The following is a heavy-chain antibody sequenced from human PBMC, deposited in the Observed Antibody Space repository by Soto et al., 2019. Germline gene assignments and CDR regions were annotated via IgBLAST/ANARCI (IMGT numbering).Heavy chain of an antibody. CDR1: GGSFSGYY. D-gene: IGHD6-19*01. V-gene: IGHV4-34*01. J-gene: IGHJ3*02. CDR2: INHSGST. Sequence: SETLSLTCAVYGGSFSGYYWSWIRQPPGKGLEWIGEINHSGSTNYNPSLKSRVTISVDTSKNQFSLKLSSVAAADTAVYYCARSSIPAGYDAFDIWGQGTMVTVSS. CDR3: ARSSIPAGYDAFDI.